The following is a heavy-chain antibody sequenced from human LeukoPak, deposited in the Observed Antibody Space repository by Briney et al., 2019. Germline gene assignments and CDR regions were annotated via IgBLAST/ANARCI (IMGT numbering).Heavy chain of an antibody. Sequence: GASVKVSCKASGYTFTSYDINWVRQATGQGLEWMGWMNPNSGNTGYAQKFQGRVTMTRNTSISTAYMELSSLRSEDTAVYYCAVRHYYDSSGYYRLDFDYWGQGTLVTVSS. J-gene: IGHJ4*02. CDR3: AVRHYYDSSGYYRLDFDY. D-gene: IGHD3-22*01. CDR2: MNPNSGNT. V-gene: IGHV1-8*01. CDR1: GYTFTSYD.